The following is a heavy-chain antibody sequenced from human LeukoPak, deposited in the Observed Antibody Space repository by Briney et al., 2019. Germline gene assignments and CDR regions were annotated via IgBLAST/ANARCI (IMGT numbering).Heavy chain of an antibody. D-gene: IGHD5-24*01. CDR3: ARGPPRRKYYYTAV. J-gene: IGHJ6*03. Sequence: GGSLRLSCAASGFTFSSFDMHWVRQPTGQGLEWVPTIGTASDTYYPGSVEGRFTLSRDNAKNSLYLQMNSLTAGDTAVYYCARGPPRRKYYYTAVWGKGTTVTVSS. CDR1: GFTFSSFD. V-gene: IGHV3-13*01. CDR2: IGTASDT.